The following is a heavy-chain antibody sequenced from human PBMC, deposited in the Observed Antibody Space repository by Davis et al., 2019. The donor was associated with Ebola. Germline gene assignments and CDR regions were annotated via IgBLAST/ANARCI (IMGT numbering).Heavy chain of an antibody. V-gene: IGHV4-61*01. D-gene: IGHD4-17*01. CDR1: GGSVSSGSYY. J-gene: IGHJ4*02. CDR2: IYYSGST. CDR3: ARGYYGDRFDH. Sequence: SETLSLTFTVSGGSVSSGSYYWSWIRQPPGKGLEWIGYIYYSGSTNYNPSLKSRVTIAVDTSKNQFSLKLSSVTAADTAVYYCARGYYGDRFDHWGQGTLVTVSS.